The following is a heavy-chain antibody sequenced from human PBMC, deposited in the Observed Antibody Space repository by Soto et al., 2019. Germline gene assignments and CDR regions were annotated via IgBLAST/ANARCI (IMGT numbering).Heavy chain of an antibody. CDR1: GGSINSGDSY. J-gene: IGHJ4*02. CDR3: VIDAPGVAPY. D-gene: IGHD2-15*01. CDR2: INYRGTA. V-gene: IGHV4-31*03. Sequence: QVQLQESGPGLVRPSQTLSLTCTVSGGSINSGDSYWNWIRQNPEKGLEWIGYINYRGTAFYNSSLKSRIIISGDTSENQFSLKLNSVTAADTAVYYCVIDAPGVAPYWGQGTLVTVSS.